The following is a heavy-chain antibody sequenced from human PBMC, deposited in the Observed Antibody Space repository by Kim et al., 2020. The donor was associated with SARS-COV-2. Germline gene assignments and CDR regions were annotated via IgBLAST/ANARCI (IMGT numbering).Heavy chain of an antibody. CDR1: EFIFSNFA. CDR3: ARDARYPNEAFDI. J-gene: IGHJ3*02. D-gene: IGHD2-15*01. V-gene: IGHV3-23*01. CDR2: VTGGGETP. Sequence: GGSLRLSCAASEFIFSNFAMSWVRQAPGKGLEWVSAVTGGGETPWYADSVRGRFTISRDNSRSIVFLQMNSLRVEDTALYYCARDARYPNEAFDIWGQGKMVTVSS.